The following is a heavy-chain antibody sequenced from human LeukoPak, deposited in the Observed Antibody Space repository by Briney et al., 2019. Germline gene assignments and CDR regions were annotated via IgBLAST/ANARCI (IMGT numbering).Heavy chain of an antibody. CDR1: DFTFSSYW. J-gene: IGHJ4*02. CDR2: ISGDESST. CDR3: AREGGSFLRYFDS. D-gene: IGHD1-26*01. V-gene: IGHV3-74*01. Sequence: GGSLRLSCAASDFTFSSYWMHWVRQAPGEGLVWVSRISGDESSTNYADSVKGRFTISRDNARNTLFLRMNSLRAEDTAVYYCAREGGSFLRYFDSWGQGTLVTVSS.